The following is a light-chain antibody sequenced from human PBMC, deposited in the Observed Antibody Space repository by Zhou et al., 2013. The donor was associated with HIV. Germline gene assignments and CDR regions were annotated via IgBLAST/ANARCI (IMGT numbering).Light chain of an antibody. CDR1: QSITNW. J-gene: IGKJ4*01. Sequence: DIQMTQSPSTLSASVGDRVTITCRASQSITNWLAWYQQKPGKAPKLLIYKASTLESAVPSRFSGSGSGTEFTLTISSLQPDDFATYYCQQANSYPLAFGGGTKVEIK. CDR3: QQANSYPLA. V-gene: IGKV1-5*03. CDR2: KAS.